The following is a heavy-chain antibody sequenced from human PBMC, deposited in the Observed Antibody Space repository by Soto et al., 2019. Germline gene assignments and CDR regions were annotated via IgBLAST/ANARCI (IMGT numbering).Heavy chain of an antibody. V-gene: IGHV1-18*01. CDR2: ISAYNGNT. J-gene: IGHJ4*02. CDR1: GYTFTSYG. D-gene: IGHD2-15*01. CDR3: ATGGPAGDFDY. Sequence: GASVKVSCKASGYTFTSYGISWVRQAPGQGLEWMGWISAYNGNTNYAQKLQGRVTMTTDTSTSTAYMELSSLTSEDTAVYYCATGGPAGDFDYWGQGSLVTVSS.